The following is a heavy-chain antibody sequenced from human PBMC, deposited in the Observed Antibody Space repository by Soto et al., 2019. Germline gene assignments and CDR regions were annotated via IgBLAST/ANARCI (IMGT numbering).Heavy chain of an antibody. CDR1: GFIFSDYY. V-gene: IGHV3-11*01. Sequence: PGGSLRLSCAASGFIFSDYYMIWIRQAPGKGLEWVSYISNTGSVINYADSVKGRFFVSRDNTKNSLNLQMNSLRAEDTAVYYCAKDKLYYYDSSGYFDVWGQGTTVTVSS. J-gene: IGHJ6*02. CDR3: AKDKLYYYDSSGYFDV. D-gene: IGHD3-22*01. CDR2: ISNTGSVI.